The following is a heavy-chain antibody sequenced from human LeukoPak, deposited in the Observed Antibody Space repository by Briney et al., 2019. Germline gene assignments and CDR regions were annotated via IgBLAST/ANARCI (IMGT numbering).Heavy chain of an antibody. J-gene: IGHJ4*02. D-gene: IGHD3-22*01. CDR2: INPNSGGT. CDR1: GYTFTGYY. V-gene: IGHV1-2*06. CDR3: ARDYDSPVFDY. Sequence: ASVKVSCNASGYTFTGYYMHWVRQAPGQGLEWMGRINPNSGGTNYAQKVQGRVTMTRDASISTAYMELSRLRSDDTAVYYCARDYDSPVFDYWGQGTLVTVSS.